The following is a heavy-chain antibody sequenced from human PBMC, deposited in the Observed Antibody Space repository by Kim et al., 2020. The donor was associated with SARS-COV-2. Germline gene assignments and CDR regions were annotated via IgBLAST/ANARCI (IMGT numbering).Heavy chain of an antibody. CDR2: TSHSGNT. CDR1: GGSISSEDYY. J-gene: IGHJ3*02. D-gene: IGHD6-13*01. V-gene: IGHV4-30-4*01. CDR3: ATAAGDAFDI. Sequence: SETLSLTCTVSGGSISSEDYYWTWIRQPPGKGLEWIGYTSHSGNTYYNPSLKSRISISTDTSKNHFSLTLTSVTTVDTAVYYCATAAGDAFDIWGQGTMVTVSS.